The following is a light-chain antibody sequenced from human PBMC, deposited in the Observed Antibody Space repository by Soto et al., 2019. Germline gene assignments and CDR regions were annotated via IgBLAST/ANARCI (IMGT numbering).Light chain of an antibody. CDR3: SSFTGSATHV. Sequence: QSVLTQPASVSGSPGQSITISCTGISSDVGDYNYVSWYQHHPGKAPNLLIYGVSTRPSGVSHRFSGSKSGNTASLTISGLQVEDEADYYCSSFTGSATHVFGTGTKLTVL. CDR1: SSDVGDYNY. J-gene: IGLJ1*01. CDR2: GVS. V-gene: IGLV2-14*01.